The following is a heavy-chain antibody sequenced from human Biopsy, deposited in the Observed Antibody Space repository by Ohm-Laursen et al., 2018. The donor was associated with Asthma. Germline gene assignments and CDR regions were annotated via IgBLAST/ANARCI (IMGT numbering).Heavy chain of an antibody. Sequence: ASVKVSCNASGYTFTSTVYGISWVRQAPGQGLEWMGWIRPHTGDTNYAQMLRGRVTMTTDTSIRTAYMELNRLISDDTAVYYCARDPNYFDTSGPKREHWGQGTTVTVSS. CDR3: ARDPNYFDTSGPKREH. V-gene: IGHV1-18*01. CDR1: GYTFTSTVYG. D-gene: IGHD3-22*01. J-gene: IGHJ6*02. CDR2: IRPHTGDT.